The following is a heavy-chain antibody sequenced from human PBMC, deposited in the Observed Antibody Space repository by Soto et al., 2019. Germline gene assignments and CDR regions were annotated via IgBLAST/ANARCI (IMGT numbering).Heavy chain of an antibody. CDR3: ARYTTLVIPPQDYYYGMDV. V-gene: IGHV1-69*13. J-gene: IGHJ6*02. CDR1: GGTFSSYA. D-gene: IGHD3-9*01. CDR2: IIPIFGTA. Sequence: ASVKVSCKASGGTFSSYAISWVRQAPGQGLEWMGGIIPIFGTANYAQKFQGRVTITADESTSTAYMELSSLRSEDTAVYYCARYTTLVIPPQDYYYGMDVWGQGTTVTVSS.